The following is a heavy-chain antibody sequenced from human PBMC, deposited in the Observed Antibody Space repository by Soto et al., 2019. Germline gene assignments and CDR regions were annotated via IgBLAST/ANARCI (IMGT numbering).Heavy chain of an antibody. Sequence: SETLSLTCAVSSGSISSSNWWSWVRQPPGKGLEWIGEIYHSGSTNYNPSLKSRVTMSVDKSKNQFSLKLSSVTAADTAVYYWAGRFLESDYYYYYMDVWGKGTTVTVSS. CDR3: AGRFLESDYYYYYMDV. J-gene: IGHJ6*03. V-gene: IGHV4-4*02. CDR1: SGSISSSNW. D-gene: IGHD3-3*01. CDR2: IYHSGST.